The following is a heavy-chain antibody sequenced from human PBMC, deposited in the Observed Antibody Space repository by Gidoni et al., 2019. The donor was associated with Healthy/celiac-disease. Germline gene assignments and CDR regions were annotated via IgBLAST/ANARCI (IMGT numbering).Heavy chain of an antibody. D-gene: IGHD1-1*01. CDR1: GFPLSSYE. J-gene: IGHJ4*02. V-gene: IGHV3-48*03. CDR2: ISSSGSTI. CDR3: AREQKHERSFDY. Sequence: EVQLVESGGGLVQPGGSLRLSCAASGFPLSSYEMNWVRQAPGKGLEWVSYISSSGSTIYYADSVKGRFTISRDNAKNSLYLQMNSLRAEDTAVYYCAREQKHERSFDYWGQGTLVTVSS.